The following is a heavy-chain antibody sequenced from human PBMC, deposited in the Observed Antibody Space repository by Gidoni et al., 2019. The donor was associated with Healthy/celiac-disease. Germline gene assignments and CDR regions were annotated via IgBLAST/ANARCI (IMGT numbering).Heavy chain of an antibody. CDR2: SSSSSSYI. V-gene: IGHV3-21*01. Sequence: EVQLVESGGGLVKPGGSLILSCAASGFTFSSYSMTWVRQAPGKGLEWVSSSSSSSSYIYYADSVKGRFTISRDNAKNSLYLQMNSLRAEDTAVYYCARGVLAVAGTSWFDPWGQGTLVTVSS. CDR3: ARGVLAVAGTSWFDP. J-gene: IGHJ5*02. D-gene: IGHD6-19*01. CDR1: GFTFSSYS.